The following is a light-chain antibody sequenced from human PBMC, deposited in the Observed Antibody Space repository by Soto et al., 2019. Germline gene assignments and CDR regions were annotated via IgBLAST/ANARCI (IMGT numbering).Light chain of an antibody. CDR1: ESVGSN. CDR3: QQYNNWLRGT. J-gene: IGKJ2*02. V-gene: IGKV3-15*01. CDR2: GAS. Sequence: EIVMTQSPATLSVSPGERATLSCRASESVGSNLAWYQQKPGQAPRLLIYGASTRATGIPARFSGSGSGTEFTFPISSLQSEDFAVYYCQQYNNWLRGTFGQGTKLEIK.